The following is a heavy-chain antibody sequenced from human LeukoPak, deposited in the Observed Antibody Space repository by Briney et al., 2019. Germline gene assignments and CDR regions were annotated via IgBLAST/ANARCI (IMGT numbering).Heavy chain of an antibody. D-gene: IGHD3-10*01. CDR1: GGSISSYY. CDR2: IYYSGST. CDR3: ASSPITGYGSGSHGAFDI. V-gene: IGHV4-59*01. Sequence: TSETLSLTCTVSGGSISSYYWSWIRQPPGKGLEWIGYIYYSGSTNYNPSLKSRVTISVDTSKNQFSLKLSSVTAADTAVYYCASSPITGYGSGSHGAFDIWGQGTMVTVSS. J-gene: IGHJ3*02.